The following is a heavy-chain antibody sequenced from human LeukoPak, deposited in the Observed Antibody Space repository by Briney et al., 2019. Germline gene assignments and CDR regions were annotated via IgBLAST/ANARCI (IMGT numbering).Heavy chain of an antibody. D-gene: IGHD5-12*01. CDR1: GGSFSGYY. CDR3: ARGSVALDY. CDR2: VNHSGST. V-gene: IGHV4-34*01. J-gene: IGHJ4*02. Sequence: SETLSLTCAVYGGSFSGYYWSWIRQPPGKGLEWIGEVNHSGSTNYNPSLKSRVTISVDTSKNQFSLKLSSVTAADTAVYYCARGSVALDYWGQGTLVTVSS.